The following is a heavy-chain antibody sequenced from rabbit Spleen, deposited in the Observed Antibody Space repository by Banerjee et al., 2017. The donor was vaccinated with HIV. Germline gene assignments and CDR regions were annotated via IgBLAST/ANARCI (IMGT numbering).Heavy chain of an antibody. CDR2: IVAGSGST. Sequence: QSLEESGGDLVKPGASLTLTCKASGFTISNSYWMSWVRLAPGKGLEWIACIVAGSGSTYYASWAKGRFTITRSTSLNTVTLQLNSLTAADTATYFCARDLTGVIGWNFGWWGPGTLVTVS. V-gene: IGHV1S40*01. CDR3: ARDLTGVIGWNFGW. J-gene: IGHJ4*01. CDR1: GFTISNSYW. D-gene: IGHD1-1*01.